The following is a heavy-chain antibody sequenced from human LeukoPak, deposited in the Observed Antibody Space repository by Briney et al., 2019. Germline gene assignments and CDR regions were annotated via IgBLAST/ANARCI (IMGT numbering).Heavy chain of an antibody. Sequence: PGGSLRLSCAASGFTFSSYWMHWVRQAPGKGLVWVSRINTDGSSTTYADSVKGRFTISRDNAKNTLYLQMNSLSAEDTAVYYCARGYSCSYRIDYWGQGTLVTVSS. CDR1: GFTFSSYW. CDR2: INTDGSST. V-gene: IGHV3-74*01. D-gene: IGHD6-6*01. J-gene: IGHJ4*02. CDR3: ARGYSCSYRIDY.